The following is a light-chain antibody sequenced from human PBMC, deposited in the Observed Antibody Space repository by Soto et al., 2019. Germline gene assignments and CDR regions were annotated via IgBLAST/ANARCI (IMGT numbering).Light chain of an antibody. CDR2: KAS. CDR3: QHYNSYSPWT. CDR1: QSISSR. Sequence: DIQMTQSPSTLSASVGDRVTITCRDSQSISSRLAWYQQKPGKARKLLIYKASSLQSGDPSRYSGSGSGTDFTLTISSLQADDFATYYCQHYNSYSPWTFGQGTKVYIK. V-gene: IGKV1-5*03. J-gene: IGKJ1*01.